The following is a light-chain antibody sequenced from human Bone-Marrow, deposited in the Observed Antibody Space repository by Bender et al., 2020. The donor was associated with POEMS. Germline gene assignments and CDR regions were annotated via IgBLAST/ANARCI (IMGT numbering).Light chain of an antibody. CDR2: GNS. CDR1: SSNIGAGYD. V-gene: IGLV1-40*01. Sequence: QSVLTQPPSVSGAPGQRVTISCTGSSSNIGAGYDVHWYQQLPATAPKLLISGNSDRPSGVPDRFSGSKSGTSASLAISGLQPEDEADYFCQSYDSSLSGSVFGGGTKLTVL. J-gene: IGLJ2*01. CDR3: QSYDSSLSGSV.